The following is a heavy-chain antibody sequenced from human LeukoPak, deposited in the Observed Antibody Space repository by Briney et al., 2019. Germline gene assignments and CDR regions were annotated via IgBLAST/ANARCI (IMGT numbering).Heavy chain of an antibody. CDR2: IIPIFGTA. J-gene: IGHJ4*02. CDR3: ARGLGTYSSSPALDS. D-gene: IGHD6-13*01. V-gene: IGHV1-69*06. CDR1: GGTFSSYA. Sequence: SVKVSCKASGGTFSSYAISWARQAPGQGLEWMGGIIPIFGTANYAQKFQGRVTITADKSTSTAYLELSSLTSDDTAVYYCARGLGTYSSSPALDSWGQGTLVIVSS.